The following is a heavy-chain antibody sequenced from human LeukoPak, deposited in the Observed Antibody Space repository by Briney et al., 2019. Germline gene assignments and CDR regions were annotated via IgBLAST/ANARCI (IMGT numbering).Heavy chain of an antibody. Sequence: SATLSLTCTVSGDSISTSSYYWGWIRQPPGRGLEWIGSIFYSGSTYYNPSLKSRVTISVDTSKDQFSLKVYSVTAADTAVYYCARLGLQATWFDPWGQGTLVTVSS. CDR2: IFYSGST. J-gene: IGHJ5*02. D-gene: IGHD4-11*01. V-gene: IGHV4-39*01. CDR3: ARLGLQATWFDP. CDR1: GDSISTSSYY.